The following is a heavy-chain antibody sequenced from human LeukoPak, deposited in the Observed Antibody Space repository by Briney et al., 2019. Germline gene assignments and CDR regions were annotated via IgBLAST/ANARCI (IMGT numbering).Heavy chain of an antibody. D-gene: IGHD6-13*01. CDR2: ISSSSSYI. CDR3: ASGLIAAAVRDY. CDR1: GFTFSSYE. J-gene: IGHJ4*02. V-gene: IGHV3-21*05. Sequence: PGGSLTLSCAASGFTFSSYEMNWVRQAPGKGLEWVSYISSSSSYIYYADSVKGRFTISRDNDKNSLYLQVNSLRAEDTAVYYCASGLIAAAVRDYWGQGTLVTVSS.